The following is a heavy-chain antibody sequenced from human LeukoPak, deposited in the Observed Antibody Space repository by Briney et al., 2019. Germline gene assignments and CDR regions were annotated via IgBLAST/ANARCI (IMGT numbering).Heavy chain of an antibody. CDR3: ARDFWSVYVDAFDI. Sequence: CKTSGYTFTGYYMHLVRQAPGQGLEWMGWINPNSGGTNYAQKFQGRVTMTRETSISTAYMELSRLRSDDTAVYCCARDFWSVYVDAFDICGQGTMVTVSS. D-gene: IGHD3-3*01. J-gene: IGHJ3*02. V-gene: IGHV1-2*02. CDR1: GYTFTGYY. CDR2: INPNSGGT.